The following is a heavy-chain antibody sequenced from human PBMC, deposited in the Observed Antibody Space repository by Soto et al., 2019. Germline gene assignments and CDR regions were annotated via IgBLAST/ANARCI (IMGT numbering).Heavy chain of an antibody. CDR1: GYTFTSYD. CDR2: MNPNSGNT. V-gene: IGHV1-8*01. CDR3: ARGYCSGGSCYPGVNYYYYSYMDV. J-gene: IGHJ6*03. D-gene: IGHD2-15*01. Sequence: QVQLVQSGAEVKKPGASVKVSCKASGYTFTSYDINWVRQATGQGLEWMGWMNPNSGNTGYAQKFQGRVIMNRNTSISTAYMELSSMRSEDTAVYYCARGYCSGGSCYPGVNYYYYSYMDVWGKGTTVTVSS.